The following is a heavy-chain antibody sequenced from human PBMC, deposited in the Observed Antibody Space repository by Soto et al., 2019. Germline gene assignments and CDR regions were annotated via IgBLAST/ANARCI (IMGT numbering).Heavy chain of an antibody. J-gene: IGHJ6*02. Sequence: EASVKVSCKASGGTFSSYAISWVRQAPGQGLEWMGGIIPIFGTANYAQKFQGRVTITADESTSTAYMELSSLRSEDTAVYYCARGAWNPANYYYYGMDVWGQGTTVTVSS. V-gene: IGHV1-69*13. CDR2: IIPIFGTA. CDR3: ARGAWNPANYYYYGMDV. D-gene: IGHD1-1*01. CDR1: GGTFSSYA.